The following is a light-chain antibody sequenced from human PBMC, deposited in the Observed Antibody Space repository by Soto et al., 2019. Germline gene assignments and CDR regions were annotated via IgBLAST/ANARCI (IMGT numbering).Light chain of an antibody. CDR1: SSNIGSNS. J-gene: IGLJ1*01. CDR2: SND. V-gene: IGLV1-44*01. Sequence: QSVLTHPPSASGTPGQRVTISCSGSSSNIGSNSVNWYQQLPGTAPKLLIYSNDRRPSGVPDRFSGSKSGTSASLAISGLQSEDEADYYCAAWDDSLNGYVFGPGTQVT. CDR3: AAWDDSLNGYV.